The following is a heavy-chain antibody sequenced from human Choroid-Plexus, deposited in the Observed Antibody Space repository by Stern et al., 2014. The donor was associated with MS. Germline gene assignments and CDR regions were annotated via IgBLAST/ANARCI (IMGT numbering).Heavy chain of an antibody. V-gene: IGHV3-30*18. CDR2: VSYDGSNK. D-gene: IGHD2/OR15-2a*01. J-gene: IGHJ5*02. CDR3: AKDRQYLTYFFDH. Sequence: VQLVESGGGVVQPGRPLRLSCVASGFTFGRWAMHGVRQAPGKGLEWGAGVSYDGSNKYYADSVKGRFTISRDNSQNTLYMQMSSLRPEDTAVYYCAKDRQYLTYFFDHWGQGSLVTVSS. CDR1: GFTFGRWA.